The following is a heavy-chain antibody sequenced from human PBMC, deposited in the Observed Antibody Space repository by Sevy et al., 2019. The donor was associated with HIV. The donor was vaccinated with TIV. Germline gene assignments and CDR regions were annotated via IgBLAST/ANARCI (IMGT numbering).Heavy chain of an antibody. CDR1: GYSISSGYY. D-gene: IGHD3-10*01. CDR2: SLHSGST. V-gene: IGHV4-38-2*02. CDR3: ARGLYLDY. J-gene: IGHJ4*02. Sequence: SETLSLTCTVSGYSISSGYYCGWIRQPPGRGLEWIGSSLHSGSTYCNPSLESRVTISVDTSKNQFSLKMSSVTAADTAVYYCARGLYLDYWGQGILVTVSS.